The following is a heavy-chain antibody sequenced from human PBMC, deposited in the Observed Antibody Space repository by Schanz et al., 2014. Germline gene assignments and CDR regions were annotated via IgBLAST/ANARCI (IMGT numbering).Heavy chain of an antibody. CDR2: IIPILGIA. V-gene: IGHV1-69*02. Sequence: QVQLVQSGAEVKKPGSSMKVSCKASGGTFNSYTINWVRQAPGQGLEWMGRIIPILGIATYAQRFQGRVSITADTSTNTAYMELSSLTSEDTAVYYCASSGAGYSSSWDFDYWGQGTLVTVSS. CDR3: ASSGAGYSSSWDFDY. J-gene: IGHJ4*02. D-gene: IGHD6-13*01. CDR1: GGTFNSYT.